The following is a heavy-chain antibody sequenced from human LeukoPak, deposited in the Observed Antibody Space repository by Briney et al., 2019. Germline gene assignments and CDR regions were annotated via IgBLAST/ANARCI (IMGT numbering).Heavy chain of an antibody. Sequence: SETLSLTCSVSGGSISSSTYYWSWIRQPPGKGLEWIGEINHSGSTNYNPSLKSRVTISVDTSKNQFSLKLSSVTAADTAVYYCATGSGSNWFDPWGQGTLVTVSS. CDR2: INHSGST. CDR1: GGSISSSTYY. D-gene: IGHD6-19*01. CDR3: ATGSGSNWFDP. V-gene: IGHV4-39*07. J-gene: IGHJ5*02.